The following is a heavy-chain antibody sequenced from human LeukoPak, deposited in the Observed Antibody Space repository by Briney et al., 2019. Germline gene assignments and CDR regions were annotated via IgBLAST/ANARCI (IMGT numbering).Heavy chain of an antibody. V-gene: IGHV4-59*08. D-gene: IGHD6-19*01. CDR1: GGSFSGYY. CDR2: VFYNGRT. J-gene: IGHJ3*01. Sequence: SETLSLTCAVYGGSFSGYYWSWIRQPPGKGLEWIGYVFYNGRTLYNPSLRSRVTISVDTSMTQFSLKLTSVTAADTAVYYCARHIAVSYDAFDLWGRGTMVSVSS. CDR3: ARHIAVSYDAFDL.